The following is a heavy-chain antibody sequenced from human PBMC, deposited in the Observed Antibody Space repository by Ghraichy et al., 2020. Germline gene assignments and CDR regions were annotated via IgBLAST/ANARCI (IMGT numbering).Heavy chain of an antibody. J-gene: IGHJ4*02. CDR3: ARQTLHSSGWYLGPVPDY. CDR1: GGSISSSSYY. V-gene: IGHV4-39*01. D-gene: IGHD6-19*01. CDR2: IYYSGST. Sequence: SETLSLTCTVSGGSISSSSYYWGWIRQPPGKGLEWIGSIYYSGSTYYNPSLKSRVTISVDTSKNQFSLKQSSVTAADTAVYYCARQTLHSSGWYLGPVPDYWGQGTLVTVSS.